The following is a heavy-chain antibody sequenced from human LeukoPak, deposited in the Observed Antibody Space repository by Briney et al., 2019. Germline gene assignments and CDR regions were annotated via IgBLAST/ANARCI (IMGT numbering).Heavy chain of an antibody. Sequence: PGGSLRLSCAASGFTFSSYAMSWVRQAPGKGLEWVSAISGSGSRYYADSVKGRFPISRDNSKNTLYLQMNSLKAEDTAVYYCAKVLQCELSFDYWGQGTLVTVSS. V-gene: IGHV3-23*01. CDR2: ISGSGSR. CDR3: AKVLQCELSFDY. D-gene: IGHD1-26*01. CDR1: GFTFSSYA. J-gene: IGHJ4*02.